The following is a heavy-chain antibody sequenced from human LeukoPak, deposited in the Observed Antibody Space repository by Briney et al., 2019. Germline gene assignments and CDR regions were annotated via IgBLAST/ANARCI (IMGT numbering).Heavy chain of an antibody. V-gene: IGHV1-69*04. D-gene: IGHD3-22*01. CDR2: IIPILGIA. CDR1: GGTFSSYA. J-gene: IGHJ4*02. Sequence: GASVKVSCKASGGTFSSYAISWVRQAPGQGLEWMGRIIPILGIANYAQKFQGRVTITADKSTSTAYTELSSLRSEDTAVYYCATTGEYYDSVRPHYWGQGTLVTVSS. CDR3: ATTGEYYDSVRPHY.